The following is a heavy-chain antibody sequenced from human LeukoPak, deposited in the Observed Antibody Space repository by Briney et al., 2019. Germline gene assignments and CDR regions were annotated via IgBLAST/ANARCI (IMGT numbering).Heavy chain of an antibody. CDR2: ISAYNGNT. CDR3: AREGDTYYYDSRDGAFDI. Sequence: GASVKVSCKASGYTFTSYGISWVRQAPGQGLEWMGWISAYNGNTNYAQKLQGRVTMTTDTSTSTAYMELRSLRSDDTAVYYCAREGDTYYYDSRDGAFDIWGPGTMVTVSS. J-gene: IGHJ3*02. V-gene: IGHV1-18*01. CDR1: GYTFTSYG. D-gene: IGHD3-22*01.